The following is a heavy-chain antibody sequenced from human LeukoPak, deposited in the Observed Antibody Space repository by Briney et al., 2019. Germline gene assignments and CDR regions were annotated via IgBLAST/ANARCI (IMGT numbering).Heavy chain of an antibody. Sequence: GGSLRLSCAASGFTFSSYAMHWVRQAPGRGLEYVSAISSNGGSTYYANSVKGRFTISRDNSKNTLYLQMGSLRAEDMAVCYCARMAAAGHFDHWGQGTLVTVSS. CDR3: ARMAAAGHFDH. J-gene: IGHJ4*02. D-gene: IGHD6-13*01. CDR2: ISSNGGST. V-gene: IGHV3-64*01. CDR1: GFTFSSYA.